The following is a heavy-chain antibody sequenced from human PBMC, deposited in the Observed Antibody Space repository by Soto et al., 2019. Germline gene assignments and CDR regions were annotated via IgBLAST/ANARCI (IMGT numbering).Heavy chain of an antibody. J-gene: IGHJ6*02. V-gene: IGHV1-69*10. CDR1: GGTFSSYA. CDR2: IIPILGIA. D-gene: IGHD1-26*01. CDR3: ARGLEAKYSGSLYGMDV. Sequence: ASVKVSCKASGGTFSSYAISWVRQAPGQGLEWMGGIIPILGIANYAQKFQGRVTITADKSTSTAYMELSSLRSEDTAVYYCARGLEAKYSGSLYGMDVWGQGTTVTVSS.